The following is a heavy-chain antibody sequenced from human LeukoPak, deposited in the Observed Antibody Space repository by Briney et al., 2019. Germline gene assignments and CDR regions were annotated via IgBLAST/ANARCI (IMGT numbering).Heavy chain of an antibody. V-gene: IGHV3-48*03. J-gene: IGHJ6*04. CDR2: ISSSGGGTI. Sequence: GGSLRLFCAASGFTFSSYEMNWVRQAPGKGLEWVSYISSSGGGTIYYADSVKGRFTISRDNAKNSLYLQMNSLRDEDTAVYYCAERGITMIGGVWGKGTTVTISS. CDR3: AERGITMIGGV. CDR1: GFTFSSYE. D-gene: IGHD3-10*02.